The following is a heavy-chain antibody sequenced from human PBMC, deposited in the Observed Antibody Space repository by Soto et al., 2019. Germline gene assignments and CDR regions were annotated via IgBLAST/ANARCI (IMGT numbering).Heavy chain of an antibody. CDR1: GGTFSSYA. J-gene: IGHJ3*02. Sequence: SVKVSCKASGGTFSSYAISWVRQAPGQGLEWMGGIIPIFGTANYAQKFQGRVTITADESTSTAYMELSSLRSEDTAVYYCASDRGISRPVNAFDIWGQGTMVTVSS. CDR2: IIPIFGTA. CDR3: ASDRGISRPVNAFDI. V-gene: IGHV1-69*13.